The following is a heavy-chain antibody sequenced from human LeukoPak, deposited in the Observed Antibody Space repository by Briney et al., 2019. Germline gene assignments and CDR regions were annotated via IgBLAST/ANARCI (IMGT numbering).Heavy chain of an antibody. CDR3: AKTEYSGSYYSWSSTYYFDY. Sequence: PGGSLRLSCAASGFTFSSYAMSWVRQAPGNGLEWVSAISGSGGSTYYADSVKGRFTISRDNSKNTLYLQMNSLRAEDTAVYYCAKTEYSGSYYSWSSTYYFDYWGQGTLVTVSS. CDR1: GFTFSSYA. J-gene: IGHJ4*02. CDR2: ISGSGGST. V-gene: IGHV3-23*01. D-gene: IGHD1-26*01.